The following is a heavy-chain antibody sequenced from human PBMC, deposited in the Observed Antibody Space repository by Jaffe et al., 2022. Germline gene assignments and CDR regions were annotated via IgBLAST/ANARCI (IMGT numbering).Heavy chain of an antibody. D-gene: IGHD5-12*01. Sequence: EVLLVESGGGLVQPGGSLRLSCTTSGFTFSTNWMHWVRQAPGKGLVWVAGFNTGGTTTNYADSVRGRFTVSSDNAKNTLYLQMNSLRAEDTAVYYCARDPRDGYGHFDHFGQGTLVTVSS. V-gene: IGHV3-74*01. CDR2: FNTGGTTT. CDR3: ARDPRDGYGHFDH. J-gene: IGHJ4*02. CDR1: GFTFSTNW.